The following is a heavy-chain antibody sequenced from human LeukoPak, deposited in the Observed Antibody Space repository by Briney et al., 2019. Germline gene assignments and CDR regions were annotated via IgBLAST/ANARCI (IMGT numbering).Heavy chain of an antibody. V-gene: IGHV5-10-1*01. CDR3: AALRGPMIP. CDR2: IDPSDSYI. J-gene: IGHJ4*02. CDR1: GYSFPNYW. D-gene: IGHD3-22*01. Sequence: GESLKISCEGSGYSFPNYWISWVRQMPGKGLEWMGRIDPSDSYINYNPSFQGHVSFSANKSISTAYLHWASLKASDTARYYCAALRGPMIPWGQGTLVIVSS.